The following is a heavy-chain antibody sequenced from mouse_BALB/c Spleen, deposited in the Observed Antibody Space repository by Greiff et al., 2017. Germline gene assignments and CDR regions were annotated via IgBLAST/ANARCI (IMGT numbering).Heavy chain of an antibody. Sequence: EVQLQQSGAELVKPGASVKLSCTASGFNIKDTYMHWVKQRPEQGLEWIGRIDPANGNTKYHPKFQGKATITADTSSNTAYLQLSSLTSEDTAVYYCLLITTVEFDYGGQGTTLTVSS. CDR3: LLITTVEFDY. J-gene: IGHJ2*01. CDR1: GFNIKDTY. D-gene: IGHD1-1*01. CDR2: IDPANGNT. V-gene: IGHV14-3*02.